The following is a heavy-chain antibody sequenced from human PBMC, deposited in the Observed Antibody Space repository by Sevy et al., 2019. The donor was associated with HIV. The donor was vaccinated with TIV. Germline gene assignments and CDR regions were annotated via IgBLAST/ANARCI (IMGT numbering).Heavy chain of an antibody. V-gene: IGHV5-51*01. CDR3: ARHHASYGVTGYYYYSGLDV. Sequence: GESLKISCKGSEYSFRTYWIGWVRQMPGKGQEWMGIIYPDDSDTRYSPSFQGQVTISADKSINTAYLHWNSLRASDSAMYYCARHHASYGVTGYYYYSGLDVWGQGTTVTVSS. CDR2: IYPDDSDT. D-gene: IGHD4-17*01. CDR1: EYSFRTYW. J-gene: IGHJ6*02.